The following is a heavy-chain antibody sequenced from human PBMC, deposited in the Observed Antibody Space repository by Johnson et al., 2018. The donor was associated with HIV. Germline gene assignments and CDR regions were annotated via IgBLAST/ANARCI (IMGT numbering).Heavy chain of an antibody. CDR1: GFTFTTYG. D-gene: IGHD5-18*01. CDR2: ISYDGSNK. Sequence: QVQLVESGGGVVQPGGSLRLSCAASGFTFTTYGMHWVRQAPGKGLEWVAVISYDGSNKYYADSVKGRFTISRDNSKNTLYLQMNSLRAEDTAVYYCAKNTAMVGDAFDIWGQGTMVTVSS. V-gene: IGHV3-30*19. CDR3: AKNTAMVGDAFDI. J-gene: IGHJ3*02.